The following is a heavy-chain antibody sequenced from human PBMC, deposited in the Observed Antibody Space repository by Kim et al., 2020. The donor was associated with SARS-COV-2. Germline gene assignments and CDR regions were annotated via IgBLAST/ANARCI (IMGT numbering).Heavy chain of an antibody. CDR1: GFTFSNYW. CDR3: ARGTFQQGFDP. V-gene: IGHV3-74*01. J-gene: IGHJ5*02. Sequence: GGSLRLSCEASGFTFSNYWMNWVRQGPGKGLVWVSRINSDGGDTHYADSVKGRFTISRDNAENTLHLQLNSLGVEDTAIYYCARGTFQQGFDPWGQGTLVPAPS. CDR2: INSDGGDT.